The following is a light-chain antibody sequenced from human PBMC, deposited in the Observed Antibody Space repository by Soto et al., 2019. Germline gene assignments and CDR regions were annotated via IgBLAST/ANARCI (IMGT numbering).Light chain of an antibody. J-gene: IGKJ3*01. CDR3: QQHYSWPHT. Sequence: DIQMTQAPFTLSAPVGDRLTITCRASQSIRYWLAWHQQKPGQAPRVLIYDVSTLQKGVPARFSGSGFGTEFTLNISSLEPDDFATYYCQQHYSWPHTFGLGTKVDI. CDR1: QSIRYW. V-gene: IGKV1-5*01. CDR2: DVS.